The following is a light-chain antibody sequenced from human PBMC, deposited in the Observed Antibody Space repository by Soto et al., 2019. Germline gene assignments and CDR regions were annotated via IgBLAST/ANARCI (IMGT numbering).Light chain of an antibody. CDR3: QQFSSYPLT. V-gene: IGKV3-15*01. CDR2: GAS. CDR1: QSVNSN. Sequence: EIVMTQSPASLSVSPGERATLSCRASQSVNSNLAWYQQKPGQAPRLLIYGASTRATGIPGRFRGSGSGTDFTLTITSLQSEDFAVYYCQQFSSYPLTFGGGTKVEIK. J-gene: IGKJ4*01.